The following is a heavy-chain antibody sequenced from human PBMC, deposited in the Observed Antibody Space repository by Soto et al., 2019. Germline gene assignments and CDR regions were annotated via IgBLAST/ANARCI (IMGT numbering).Heavy chain of an antibody. CDR1: GFTFSSYA. Sequence: EVQLLESGGGLVQPGGSLRLSCAASGFTFSSYAMSWVRQAPGKGLEWVSAISGSGGSTYYADSVKGRFTISRDNYKNTLYLQMNSLRAEDTAVYYCAKDLYSSGFYYGMDVWGQGTTVTVSS. V-gene: IGHV3-23*01. CDR2: ISGSGGST. D-gene: IGHD6-19*01. CDR3: AKDLYSSGFYYGMDV. J-gene: IGHJ6*02.